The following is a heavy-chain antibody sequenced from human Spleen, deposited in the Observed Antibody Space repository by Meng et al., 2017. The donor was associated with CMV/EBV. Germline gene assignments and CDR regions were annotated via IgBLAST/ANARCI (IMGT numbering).Heavy chain of an antibody. Sequence: SETLSLTCAVYGGSFSGYYWSWIRQPPGKGLEWIGEISHSGSTNYNPSLKSRVTISVDTSKNQFSLKLSSVTAADTAVYYCARGLGYSNYFDYWGQGTLVTVSS. CDR3: ARGLGYSNYFDY. CDR2: ISHSGST. CDR1: GGSFSGYY. J-gene: IGHJ4*02. V-gene: IGHV4-34*01. D-gene: IGHD1-26*01.